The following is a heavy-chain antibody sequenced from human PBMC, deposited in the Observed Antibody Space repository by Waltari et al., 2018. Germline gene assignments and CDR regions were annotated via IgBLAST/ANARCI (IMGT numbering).Heavy chain of an antibody. CDR1: GFTLSRYW. CDR3: ARDQWFAFDI. CDR2: IMTDGSEE. J-gene: IGHJ3*02. D-gene: IGHD3-22*01. V-gene: IGHV3-7*01. Sequence: EVQLVESGGGLVQPGGSLRLSCAASGFTLSRYWMSWVRQAPGKGPEWVANIMTDGSEEYYVDSVRGRFTISRDNAKNSLYLQMNSLRPDDTAVYYCARDQWFAFDIWGHGTMVTVSS.